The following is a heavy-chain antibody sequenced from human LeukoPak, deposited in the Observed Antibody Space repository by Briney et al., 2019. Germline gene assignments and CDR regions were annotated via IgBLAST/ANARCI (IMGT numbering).Heavy chain of an antibody. V-gene: IGHV3-53*01. CDR2: IYSGGST. CDR3: ARTDETAPVEDFQH. CDR1: GFIVSSNY. Sequence: PGGSLRLSCAASGFIVSSNYMSWVRQAPGKGVEWVSVIYSGGSTYYADSVKGRFTISRDNSKNTLYLQMKSLRAEDTAVYYCARTDETAPVEDFQHWGQGTLVTVSS. J-gene: IGHJ1*01. D-gene: IGHD2-21*02.